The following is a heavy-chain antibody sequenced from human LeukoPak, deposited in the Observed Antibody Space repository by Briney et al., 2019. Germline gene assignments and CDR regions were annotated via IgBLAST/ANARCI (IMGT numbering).Heavy chain of an antibody. D-gene: IGHD4-17*01. CDR3: AKDPNGDYIGTFDI. V-gene: IGHV3-30*02. CDR1: GFTFSSYD. Sequence: GGSLRLPCAASGFTFSSYDMHWVRQAPGKGLEWVAFIRYDGSNQYYADSVKGRFTISRDNSKNTLYLQMNSLRAEDTAVYYCAKDPNGDYIGTFDIWGQGTMVTVSS. J-gene: IGHJ3*02. CDR2: IRYDGSNQ.